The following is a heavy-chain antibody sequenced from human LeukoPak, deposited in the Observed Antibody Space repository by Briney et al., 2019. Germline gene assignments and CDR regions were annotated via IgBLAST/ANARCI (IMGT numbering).Heavy chain of an antibody. CDR2: IYYSGST. V-gene: IGHV4-30-4*08. Sequence: PSQTLSLTCTVSGGSISSGDYYWSWIRQPPGKGLEWIGYIYYSGSTYYNPSLKSRVTISVDTSKNQFSLKLRSVTAADTAVYYCAREAPRSLNGFDPWGQGTLVTVSS. D-gene: IGHD2-8*01. CDR1: GGSISSGDYY. J-gene: IGHJ5*02. CDR3: AREAPRSLNGFDP.